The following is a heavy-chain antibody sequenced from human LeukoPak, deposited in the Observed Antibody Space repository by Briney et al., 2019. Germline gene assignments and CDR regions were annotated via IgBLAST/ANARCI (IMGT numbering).Heavy chain of an antibody. D-gene: IGHD4-23*01. CDR1: GFTVSTYW. CDR3: VRRGGGSNAFEV. Sequence: GGSLRLSCAASGFTVSTYWMDWVRQAPGKGLVWVSRISIDGTSTAYADSVKGRFTISRDTAENTLHLQMNSLRVEDTAVYYCVRRGGGSNAFEVWGQGTTVTASS. J-gene: IGHJ3*01. CDR2: ISIDGTST. V-gene: IGHV3-74*01.